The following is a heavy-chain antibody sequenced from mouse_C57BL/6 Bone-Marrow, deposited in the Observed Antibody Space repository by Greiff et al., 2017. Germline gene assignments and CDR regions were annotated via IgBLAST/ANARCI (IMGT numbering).Heavy chain of an antibody. CDR1: GYTFTSYW. CDR2: INPSNGGT. Sequence: QVQLQQPGTELVKPGASVKLSCKASGYTFTSYWMHWVKQRPGQGLEWIGNINPSNGGTNYNETFKSKATLTVDKSSSTAYMQLSSLTSEDSAVYYWGRKGSNDAYFDYWGQGTTLTVSS. J-gene: IGHJ2*01. D-gene: IGHD2-12*01. V-gene: IGHV1-53*01. CDR3: GRKGSNDAYFDY.